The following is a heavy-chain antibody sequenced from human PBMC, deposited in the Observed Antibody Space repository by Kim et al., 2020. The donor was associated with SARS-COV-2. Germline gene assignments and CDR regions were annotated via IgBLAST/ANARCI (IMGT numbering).Heavy chain of an antibody. Sequence: LKSRVTISVDTSKNQFSLKLSSVTAADTAVYYCARISTYYYDSSRGVFDYWGQGTLVTVSS. D-gene: IGHD3-22*01. J-gene: IGHJ4*02. CDR3: ARISTYYYDSSRGVFDY. V-gene: IGHV4-59*01.